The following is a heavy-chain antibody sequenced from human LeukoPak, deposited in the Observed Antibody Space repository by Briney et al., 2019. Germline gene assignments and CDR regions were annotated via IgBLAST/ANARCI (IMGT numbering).Heavy chain of an antibody. J-gene: IGHJ6*02. D-gene: IGHD6-13*01. CDR3: ARKKRSSWDSGLDV. CDR1: GFTFDGYG. Sequence: GVSLRLSCAASGFTFDGYGMSWVRQSPGKGLEWVSGINWNGGSTGYADSVKGRFTISRDNAKNSLYLQMNSLRVEDTASYHCARKKRSSWDSGLDVWGQGTTVTVSS. CDR2: INWNGGST. V-gene: IGHV3-20*01.